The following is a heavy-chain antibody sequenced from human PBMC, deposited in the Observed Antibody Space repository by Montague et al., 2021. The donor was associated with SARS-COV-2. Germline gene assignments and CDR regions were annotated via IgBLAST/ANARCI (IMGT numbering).Heavy chain of an antibody. CDR3: ARRGRKLLPVATTIGGFAI. J-gene: IGHJ3*02. V-gene: IGHV4-39*02. D-gene: IGHD5-12*01. CDR1: GGSISSSNYY. Sequence: SETLSLTCTVSGGSISSSNYYWDWIRQPPGKGLEWIGSIYDSGSTYYNPSLKSRVTISVDTSKNHFSLKLSSVTAADTAVYYCARRGRKLLPVATTIGGFAIWGPGTLVTVSS. CDR2: IYDSGST.